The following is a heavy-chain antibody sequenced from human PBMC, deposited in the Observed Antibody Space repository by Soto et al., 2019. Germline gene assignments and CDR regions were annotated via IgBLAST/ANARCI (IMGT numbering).Heavy chain of an antibody. Sequence: GGSLRLSCVASGFTFSTFAMHWVRQAPGKGLDWVAVISYDGSNKYYADSVKGRFTVSRDNSKNTLSLQMNSLRGEDTAVYYCARDPAGGSGHYYLFDYWGQGTLVTV. CDR2: ISYDGSNK. CDR1: GFTFSTFA. V-gene: IGHV3-30-3*01. D-gene: IGHD3-22*01. J-gene: IGHJ4*02. CDR3: ARDPAGGSGHYYLFDY.